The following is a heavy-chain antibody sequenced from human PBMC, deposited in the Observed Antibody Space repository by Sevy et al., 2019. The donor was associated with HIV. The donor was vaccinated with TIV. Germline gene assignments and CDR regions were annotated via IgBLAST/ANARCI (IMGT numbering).Heavy chain of an antibody. J-gene: IGHJ4*02. CDR2: IYPSDSDT. CDR1: GYSFTSYW. V-gene: IGHV5-51*01. D-gene: IGHD3-10*01. Sequence: GESLKISCRGSGYSFTSYWIGWVRQMPGKGLEWMGIIYPSDSDTRYSPSFQGQVTISADKSISTAYLQWSSLKASDTAMYYCARLRPQGGWFGDLLSPYFDYWGQGTLVTVSS. CDR3: ARLRPQGGWFGDLLSPYFDY.